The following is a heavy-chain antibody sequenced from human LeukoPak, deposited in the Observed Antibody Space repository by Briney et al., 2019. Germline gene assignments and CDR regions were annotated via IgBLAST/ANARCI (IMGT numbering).Heavy chain of an antibody. J-gene: IGHJ4*02. Sequence: SVKVSCKASGGTFSSYAISWVRQAPGQGLEWMGGIIPIFGTANYAQKFQGRVTITTDESTSTAYMELSSLRSEDTAVYYCATPRRGYRYGSPDYWGQGTLVTVSS. V-gene: IGHV1-69*05. CDR2: IIPIFGTA. D-gene: IGHD5-18*01. CDR1: GGTFSSYA. CDR3: ATPRRGYRYGSPDY.